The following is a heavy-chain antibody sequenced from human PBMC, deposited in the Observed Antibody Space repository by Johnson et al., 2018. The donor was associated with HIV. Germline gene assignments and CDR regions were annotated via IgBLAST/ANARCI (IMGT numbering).Heavy chain of an antibody. J-gene: IGHJ3*02. V-gene: IGHV3-20*04. CDR2: ITWNVGST. CDR1: GFTFDDYG. CDR3: ARDPQYCSSTTCYGDAFDI. Sequence: VQLVESGGGVVRPGGSLRLSCEASGFTFDDYGMSWVRQAPGKGLEWVSGITWNVGSTGYADSVKVRFTIPSDHANDSLYLQVKSLRVEDTALDYCARDPQYCSSTTCYGDAFDIWGQGTMVTVSS. D-gene: IGHD2-2*01.